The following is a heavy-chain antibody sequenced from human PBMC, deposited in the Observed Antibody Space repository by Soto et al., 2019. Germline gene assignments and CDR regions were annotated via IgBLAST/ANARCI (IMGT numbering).Heavy chain of an antibody. CDR3: AKAAGSTWGTEHFQH. CDR2: ITGGGGT. J-gene: IGHJ1*01. V-gene: IGHV3-23*01. CDR1: GFTFSSYA. Sequence: GGSLRLSCAASGFTFSSYAMTWVRQAPGQGLEWVSLITGGGGTYYADSVKGRFTISRDNSKNTLYLQMNSLRVEDTAIYYCAKAAGSTWGTEHFQHWGQGTLVTVSS. D-gene: IGHD6-13*01.